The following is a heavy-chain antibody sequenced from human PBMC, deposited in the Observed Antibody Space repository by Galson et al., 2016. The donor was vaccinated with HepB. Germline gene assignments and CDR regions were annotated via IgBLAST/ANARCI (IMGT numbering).Heavy chain of an antibody. D-gene: IGHD3-16*01. V-gene: IGHV3-23*01. Sequence: SLRLSCAASGFTFSSYAMTWVRQAPGKGLEWVSPSSDSGSTPYYADSVKDRFTISRDNPKNTLYLQMNSLRAEDTAVYYCAKMGTRVITTYYFDYWGQGTLVTVSS. CDR2: SSDSGSTP. CDR1: GFTFSSYA. J-gene: IGHJ4*02. CDR3: AKMGTRVITTYYFDY.